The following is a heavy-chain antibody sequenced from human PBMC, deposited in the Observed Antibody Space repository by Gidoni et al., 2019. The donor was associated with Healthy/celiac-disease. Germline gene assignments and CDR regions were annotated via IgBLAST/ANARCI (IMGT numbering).Heavy chain of an antibody. CDR2: ISYDGSNK. CDR1: GFTFSSYA. V-gene: IGHV3-30*04. Sequence: QVQLVESGGGVVEPGRYLRLSCAASGFTFSSYAMHWVRQAPGKGLEWVAVISYDGSNKSYADSVKGRFTISRDNSKNTLYLQMNSLRAEDTAVYYCARPLWFGELLGGMDVWGQGTTVTVSS. J-gene: IGHJ6*02. D-gene: IGHD3-10*01. CDR3: ARPLWFGELLGGMDV.